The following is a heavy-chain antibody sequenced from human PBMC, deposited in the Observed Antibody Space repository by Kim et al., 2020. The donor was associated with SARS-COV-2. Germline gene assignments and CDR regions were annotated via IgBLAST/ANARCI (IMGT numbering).Heavy chain of an antibody. D-gene: IGHD3-10*01. CDR2: IYFSGST. J-gene: IGHJ4*02. Sequence: SETLSLTCSVSGVSISPYYWSWIRQPPGKGLEWIGFIYFSGSTIYNPSLKSRVTMSVDTSKNQFSLKLRSLTAADTAVYYCAKGARGEYGAFDYWGLGTLVTVSS. CDR3: AKGARGEYGAFDY. V-gene: IGHV4-59*01. CDR1: GVSISPYY.